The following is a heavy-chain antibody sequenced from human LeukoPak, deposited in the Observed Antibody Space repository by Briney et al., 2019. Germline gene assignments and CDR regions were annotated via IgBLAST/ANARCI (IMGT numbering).Heavy chain of an antibody. D-gene: IGHD3-22*01. CDR2: INPNSGGT. CDR1: GYTFTGYY. Sequence: ASVKVSCKASGYTFTGYYMHWVRQAPGQGLEWMGWINPNSGGTNYAQKFQGRVTMTRDTSISTAYMELSRLRSDDTAVYYCASASGIVVANHDAFDIWGQGTMVTVSS. CDR3: ASASGIVVANHDAFDI. J-gene: IGHJ3*02. V-gene: IGHV1-2*02.